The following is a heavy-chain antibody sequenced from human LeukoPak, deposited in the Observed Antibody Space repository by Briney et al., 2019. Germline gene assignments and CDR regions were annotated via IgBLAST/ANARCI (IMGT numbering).Heavy chain of an antibody. J-gene: IGHJ4*02. CDR3: LRGDRRDY. Sequence: GSLGPPFEASGITFNNYRMNLARQAPGKGLEWVSSIDSSGGYMFYADSVKGRFIISRDNAKDSLYLQMNSLRVEDTAVYYCLRGDRRDYWGQGTLVTVSS. CDR1: GITFNNYR. V-gene: IGHV3-21*06. CDR2: IDSSGGYM.